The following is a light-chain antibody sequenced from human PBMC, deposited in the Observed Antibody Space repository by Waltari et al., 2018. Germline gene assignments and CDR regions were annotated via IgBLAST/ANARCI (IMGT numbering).Light chain of an antibody. J-gene: IGKJ4*01. Sequence: DVVMTQSPLSLPVTLGQPASISCRSSQSLVYSDGNTYLNLFQQRPGQSPRRLIYKVSNRDSGVPDRFSGSGSVTDFTLKISRVEAEDVGVYYCMQGTHWPPDTFGGGTKVEIK. CDR3: MQGTHWPPDT. CDR1: QSLVYSDGNTY. V-gene: IGKV2-30*01. CDR2: KVS.